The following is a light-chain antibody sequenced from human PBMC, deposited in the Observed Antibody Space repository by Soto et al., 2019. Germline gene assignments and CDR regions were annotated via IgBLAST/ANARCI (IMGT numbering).Light chain of an antibody. J-gene: IGLJ3*02. V-gene: IGLV1-40*01. Sequence: QSVLTQPPSLSGAPGQRVTISCTGRSANIGAGYDVHWYQQLPGTAPKLLIYGNTNRPSGVPDRFSGSHSGTSASLAITGLQAEDEADYYCQSFDSSLSGRVFGGGTKLTVL. CDR3: QSFDSSLSGRV. CDR1: SANIGAGYD. CDR2: GNT.